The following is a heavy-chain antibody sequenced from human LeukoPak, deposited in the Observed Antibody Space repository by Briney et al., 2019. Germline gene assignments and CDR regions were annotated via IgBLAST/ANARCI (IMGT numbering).Heavy chain of an antibody. CDR2: ISNSGGTT. J-gene: IGHJ5*02. D-gene: IGHD3-3*01. CDR1: GFAFSTYP. Sequence: GGSLRLSCAASGFAFSTYPMSWVRQAPGKGLEWVSGISNSGGTTYYADSVKGRFVISRDNSKSTLYLQMNSLRAEDTAVYYCARVLREWLLFGWFDPWGQGTLVTVSS. CDR3: ARVLREWLLFGWFDP. V-gene: IGHV3-23*01.